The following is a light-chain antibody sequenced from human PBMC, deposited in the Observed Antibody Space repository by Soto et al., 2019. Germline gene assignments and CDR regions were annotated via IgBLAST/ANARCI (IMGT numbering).Light chain of an antibody. J-gene: IGLJ1*01. CDR3: SSYTSSSTYV. CDR1: SSDVGNYNR. CDR2: EVS. Sequence: QSPLTQPPSVSGSPGQSVTISCTGTSSDVGNYNRVSWYQQPPGTAPKVIIYEVSNRPSGVPDRFSGSKSGNTASLTISGLQAEDEADYYCSSYTSSSTYVFGTGTKLTVL. V-gene: IGLV2-18*02.